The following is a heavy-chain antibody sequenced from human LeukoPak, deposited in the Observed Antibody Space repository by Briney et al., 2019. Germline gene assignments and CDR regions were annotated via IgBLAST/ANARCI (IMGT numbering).Heavy chain of an antibody. V-gene: IGHV4-4*07. CDR2: IYTSGSS. J-gene: IGHJ5*02. Sequence: PSETLSLTCTVSGCTISSYHWNWIRQPAGKGLEWIWLIYTSGSSNYNPSLKSRAIISVHTSNNQFSLTLSSLPAADTPVHYCGRGGGYCGGGSCYSGGSWFDPWGQGTLVTVSS. CDR3: GRGGGYCGGGSCYSGGSWFDP. D-gene: IGHD2-15*01. CDR1: GCTISSYH.